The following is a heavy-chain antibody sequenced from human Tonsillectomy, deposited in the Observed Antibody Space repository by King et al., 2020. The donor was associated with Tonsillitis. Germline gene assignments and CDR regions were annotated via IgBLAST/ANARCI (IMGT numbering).Heavy chain of an antibody. V-gene: IGHV2-5*01. CDR2: IYWNDDK. CDR1: GFSLTTSGVG. D-gene: IGHD3-22*01. CDR3: AHLILLDPRKYYYDSSGYYTFDY. J-gene: IGHJ4*02. Sequence: TLKESGPTLVKPTQTLTLTCIFSGFSLTTSGVGVGWIRQPPGKALEWLALIYWNDDKRYIPSLRSRLTITKETAKNQVVLKMTHKDPVDTATYYCAHLILLDPRKYYYDSSGYYTFDYWGQGTLVTVSS.